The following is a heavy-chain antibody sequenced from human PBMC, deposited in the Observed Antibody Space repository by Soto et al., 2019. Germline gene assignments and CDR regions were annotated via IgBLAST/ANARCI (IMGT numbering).Heavy chain of an antibody. D-gene: IGHD2-15*01. CDR1: GGSISSYY. Sequence: LSLTCTVSGGSISSYYWSWIRQPPGKGLEWIGYIYYSGSTNYNPSLKSRVTISVDTSKNQFSLKLSSVTAADTAVYYCARDLRVGCSGGSCPRGFYGMDVWGQGTTVTVSS. J-gene: IGHJ6*02. CDR3: ARDLRVGCSGGSCPRGFYGMDV. CDR2: IYYSGST. V-gene: IGHV4-59*01.